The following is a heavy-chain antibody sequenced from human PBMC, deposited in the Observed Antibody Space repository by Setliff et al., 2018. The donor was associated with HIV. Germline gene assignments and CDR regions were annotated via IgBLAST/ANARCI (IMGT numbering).Heavy chain of an antibody. D-gene: IGHD1-26*01. CDR2: IYTTGST. J-gene: IGHJ3*02. Sequence: SETLSLTCTVSGGSIGSGSHYWSWIRQPAGKGLEWIGHIYTTGSTNYNPSLKSRVTISADTSNNQFSLRLTSMTATDTAVYYCAKTSVGATGLYAFDIWGQGTMVTVSS. CDR1: GGSIGSGSHY. CDR3: AKTSVGATGLYAFDI. V-gene: IGHV4-61*09.